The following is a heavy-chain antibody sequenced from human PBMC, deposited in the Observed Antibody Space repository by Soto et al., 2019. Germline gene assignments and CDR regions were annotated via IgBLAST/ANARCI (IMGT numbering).Heavy chain of an antibody. V-gene: IGHV1-18*04. CDR1: GYTFTNYD. CDR2: ISGYNGDT. J-gene: IGHJ4*02. CDR3: ARGNSGSGYDY. Sequence: QVHLVQSGAEVKKPGASVKVSCKASGYTFTNYDITWVRQAPGQGLEWMGWISGYNGDTNYAQKVQGRVTVTTDTSTSTAYMELRSLSPDDAAVYYCARGNSGSGYDYWGQGTLVTVSS. D-gene: IGHD3-10*01.